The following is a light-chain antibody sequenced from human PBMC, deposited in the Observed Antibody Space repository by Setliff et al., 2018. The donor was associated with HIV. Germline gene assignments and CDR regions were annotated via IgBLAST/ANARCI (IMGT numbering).Light chain of an antibody. J-gene: IGLJ1*01. V-gene: IGLV2-23*02. Sequence: QSALPQPASVSGSPGQSITITCTGTSSDVGSRYNYVSWYQQHPGTAPKLIIFEVRNRPSGVSSRFSGSKSGNMASLTISGLQGDDEADYYCCSYAGSGTNVFGTGTKVTVL. CDR3: CSYAGSGTNV. CDR2: EVR. CDR1: SSDVGSRYNY.